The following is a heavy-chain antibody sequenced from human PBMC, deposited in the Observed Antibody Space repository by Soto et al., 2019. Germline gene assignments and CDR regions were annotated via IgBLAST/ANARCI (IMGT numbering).Heavy chain of an antibody. V-gene: IGHV4-39*01. Sequence: SETMSLTCTVSGGSVSSSAYYWGWIRQPPGKGLEWIGSIYSSGSTYYNPSLKSRVAISVDTSKNQFSLKLSSVTAADTAVNKFARAGRGATQKIYGMDFWGKGTTVTVS. J-gene: IGHJ6*04. CDR1: GGSVSSSAYY. D-gene: IGHD1-26*01. CDR2: IYSSGST. CDR3: ARAGRGATQKIYGMDF.